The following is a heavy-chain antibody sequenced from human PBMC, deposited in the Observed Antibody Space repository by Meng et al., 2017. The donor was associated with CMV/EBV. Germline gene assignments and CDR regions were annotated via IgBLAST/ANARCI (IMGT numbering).Heavy chain of an antibody. CDR2: ISSSSSYI. CDR1: GFTFSSYS. CDR3: ARDDYGRYYYYYGMDV. V-gene: IGHV3-21*01. D-gene: IGHD4-17*01. Sequence: GESLKISCAAPGFTFSSYSMNWVRQAPGKGLEWVSSISSSSSYIYYADSVKGRFTISRDNAKNSLYLQMNSLRAEDTAVYYCARDDYGRYYYYYGMDVWGQGTTVTVSS. J-gene: IGHJ6*02.